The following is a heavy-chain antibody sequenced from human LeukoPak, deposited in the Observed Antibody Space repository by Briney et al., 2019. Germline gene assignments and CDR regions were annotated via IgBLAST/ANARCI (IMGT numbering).Heavy chain of an antibody. Sequence: GGSLRLSCAASGFTFSSYSMNWVRQAPGKGLEWVSSISSSSYIYYADSVKGRFTISRDNAKNSLYLQMNSLRAEDTAVYYCARDLLGQWGFVDYWGQGTLVTVSS. J-gene: IGHJ4*02. CDR1: GFTFSSYS. V-gene: IGHV3-21*01. CDR2: ISSSSYI. CDR3: ARDLLGQWGFVDY. D-gene: IGHD2-15*01.